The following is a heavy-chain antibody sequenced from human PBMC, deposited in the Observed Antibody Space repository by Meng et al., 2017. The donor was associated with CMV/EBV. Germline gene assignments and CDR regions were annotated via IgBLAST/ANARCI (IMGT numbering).Heavy chain of an antibody. D-gene: IGHD2-2*01. CDR2: IIPIFGTA. J-gene: IGHJ5*02. CDR1: GGTFSSHA. V-gene: IGHV1-69*05. CDR3: ARDQGFDSYCSSTSCYPNWFDP. Sequence: SVKVSCKASGGTFSSHAISWVRQAPGQGLEWMGGIIPIFGTANYAQKFQGRVTITTDESTSTAYMELSSLRSEDTAVYYCARDQGFDSYCSSTSCYPNWFDPWGQGTLVTVSS.